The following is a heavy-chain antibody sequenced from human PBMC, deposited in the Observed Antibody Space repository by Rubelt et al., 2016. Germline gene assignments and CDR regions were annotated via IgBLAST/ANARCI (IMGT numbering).Heavy chain of an antibody. Sequence: EVQLLDSGGGLVQPGGSLNLSCSASGFTFSSYAMSWVRQAPGQGLEWVANIREDGSEKYYLDSVKGRFTISRDNAKNALYLQMNSLKTEDTAVYYCTTSQFVSGGLFDFWGQGTLVIVSS. CDR3: TTSQFVSGGLFDF. CDR2: IREDGSEK. D-gene: IGHD2-15*01. CDR1: GFTFSSYA. J-gene: IGHJ4*02. V-gene: IGHV3-7*03.